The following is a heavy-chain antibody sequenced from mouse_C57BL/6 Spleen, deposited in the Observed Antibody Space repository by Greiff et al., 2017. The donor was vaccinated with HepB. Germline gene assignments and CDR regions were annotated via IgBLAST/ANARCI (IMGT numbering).Heavy chain of an antibody. Sequence: QVHVKQSGPELVRPGVSVKISCKGSGYTFTDYAMHWVKQSHAKSLEWIGVISTYYGDASYNQKFKDKATMTVDKSSSTAYMELARLTSEDSAVYYCARYGFITTVVGGYFDYWGQGTTLTVSS. CDR3: ARYGFITTVVGGYFDY. V-gene: IGHV1-67*01. CDR1: GYTFTDYA. D-gene: IGHD1-1*01. J-gene: IGHJ2*01. CDR2: ISTYYGDA.